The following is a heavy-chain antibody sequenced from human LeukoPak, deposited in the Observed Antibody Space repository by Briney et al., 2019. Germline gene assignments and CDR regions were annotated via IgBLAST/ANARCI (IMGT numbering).Heavy chain of an antibody. Sequence: GGSLRLSCAACGFTFSHYSIDWVRQAPGKGLERVASITSSSSHIYYADSVKGRFTISRDNAKNEVYLQMNSLRGEDTAIYYCARVMMGATVTTFHYYCMDVWGVGTAVTVSS. CDR2: ITSSSSHI. CDR3: ARVMMGATVTTFHYYCMDV. V-gene: IGHV3-21*01. J-gene: IGHJ6*03. D-gene: IGHD4-11*01. CDR1: GFTFSHYS.